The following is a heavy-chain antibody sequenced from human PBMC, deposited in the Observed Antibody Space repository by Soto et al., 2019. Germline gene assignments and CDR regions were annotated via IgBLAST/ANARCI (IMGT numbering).Heavy chain of an antibody. V-gene: IGHV4-30-4*01. D-gene: IGHD2-15*01. CDR3: ARELAREDAPSWFAP. J-gene: IGHJ5*02. CDR2: IYYSGST. CDR1: GGPISSGDYY. Sequence: SETLSFTCTVSGGPISSGDYYWSWIRQPPGKGLEWIGYIYYSGSTYYNPSLKSRVTISVDTSKNQFSLKLSSVTAADTAVYYCARELAREDAPSWFAPWGQGTLVTVSS.